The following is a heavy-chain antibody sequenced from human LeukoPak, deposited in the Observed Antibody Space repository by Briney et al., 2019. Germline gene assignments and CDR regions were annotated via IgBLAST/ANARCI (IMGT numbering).Heavy chain of an antibody. Sequence: SVKVSCKASGGTFSSCAISWVRQAPGQGLEWMGRIIPILGIANYAQKFPGRVTITADKSTSTAYMELGSLRSEDTAVYYCARGDSSSWYGGDWFAPWGQGTLVTVSS. D-gene: IGHD6-13*01. CDR2: IIPILGIA. CDR3: ARGDSSSWYGGDWFAP. J-gene: IGHJ5*02. V-gene: IGHV1-69*04. CDR1: GGTFSSCA.